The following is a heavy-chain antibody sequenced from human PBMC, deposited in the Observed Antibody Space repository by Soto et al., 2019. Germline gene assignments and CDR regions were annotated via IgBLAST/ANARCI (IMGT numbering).Heavy chain of an antibody. J-gene: IGHJ6*02. CDR3: GRTAAAGVYQYFYGMDV. CDR2: LSTYNGNT. V-gene: IGHV1-18*01. CDR1: AYTFTSHA. Sequence: QVQLVQSGAEVRKPGASVKVSCQASAYTFTSHAISWVRQAPGQGLEWMGWLSTYNGNTNYEHKFQGRVTMTTDTPTNTVYMELRSLRSDDTAVYYCGRTAAAGVYQYFYGMDVWGQGTTVTVSS. D-gene: IGHD6-13*01.